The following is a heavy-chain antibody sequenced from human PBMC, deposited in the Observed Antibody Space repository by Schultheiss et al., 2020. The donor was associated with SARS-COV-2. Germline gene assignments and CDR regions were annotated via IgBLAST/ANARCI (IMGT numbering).Heavy chain of an antibody. V-gene: IGHV3-21*01. Sequence: SLKISCAASGFTFSSYSMNWVRQAPGKGLEWVSSISSSSSYIYYADSVKGRFTISRDNAKNSLYLQMNSLRAEDTAVYYCASYLYGSTPSFSDYWGQGTLVTVSS. CDR2: ISSSSSYI. J-gene: IGHJ4*02. D-gene: IGHD3-16*01. CDR3: ASYLYGSTPSFSDY. CDR1: GFTFSSYS.